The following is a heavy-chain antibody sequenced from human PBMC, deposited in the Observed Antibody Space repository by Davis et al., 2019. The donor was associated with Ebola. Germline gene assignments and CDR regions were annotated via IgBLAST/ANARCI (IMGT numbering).Heavy chain of an antibody. V-gene: IGHV3-21*04. J-gene: IGHJ6*02. CDR3: ARDLATYCSSVSCYGSPYGLDV. CDR1: GFTFSSYS. CDR2: ISSSSSYI. D-gene: IGHD2-2*01. Sequence: GGSLRLSCAASGFTFSSYSMNWVRQAPGKGLEWVSSISSSSSYIYYADSVKGRFTISRDNARNSLYLQMNSLRGEDTAFYYCARDLATYCSSVSCYGSPYGLDVWGQGTTVTVSS.